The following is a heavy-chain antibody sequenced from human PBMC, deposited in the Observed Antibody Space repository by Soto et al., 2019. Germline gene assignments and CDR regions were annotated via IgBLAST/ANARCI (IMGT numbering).Heavy chain of an antibody. V-gene: IGHV4-4*02. CDR3: ARLYDSSSWTTFDY. Sequence: SETLSLTCAVSGGSISSSNWWRWVRQPPGKGLGWIGEIYHSGSTNYNPSLKSRVTISVDKSKNQFSLKLSSVTAADTAVYYCARLYDSSSWTTFDYWGQGTLVTVSS. J-gene: IGHJ4*02. CDR2: IYHSGST. D-gene: IGHD6-13*01. CDR1: GGSISSSNW.